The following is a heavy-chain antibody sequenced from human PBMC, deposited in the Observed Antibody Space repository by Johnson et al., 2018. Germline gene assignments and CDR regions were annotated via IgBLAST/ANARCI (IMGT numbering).Heavy chain of an antibody. CDR3: ARRESKVYYYFDS. D-gene: IGHD1-26*01. CDR1: GGSISSGSYY. CDR2: IYYSGNT. Sequence: QVQLQESGPGLVKPTQTLSLTCTVSGGSISSGSYYWSWIRQHTGHGLEWIGYIYYSGNTYSNPSLESRVTLSIDPSANQFSLRLTSVTAADTAVYYCARRESKVYYYFDSWGQGTLVTVSS. V-gene: IGHV4-31*03. J-gene: IGHJ4*02.